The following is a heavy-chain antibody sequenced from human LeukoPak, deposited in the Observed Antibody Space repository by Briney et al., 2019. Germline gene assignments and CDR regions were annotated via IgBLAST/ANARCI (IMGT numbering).Heavy chain of an antibody. J-gene: IGHJ4*02. V-gene: IGHV4-59*01. CDR2: IYYSGSF. CDR1: GGSISSYY. CDR3: ARSPDGYRYTYFDY. D-gene: IGHD5-18*01. Sequence: PSETLSLTCTVSGGSISSYYWSWIRQPPGKGLEWIGYIYYSGSFNYNPPLKSRVTISADTSKKQFSMKLSSVTAADTAVYYCARSPDGYRYTYFDYWGQGTLVTVSS.